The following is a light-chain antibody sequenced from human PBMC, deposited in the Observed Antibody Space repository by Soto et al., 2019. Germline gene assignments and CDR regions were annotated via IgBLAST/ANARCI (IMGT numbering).Light chain of an antibody. CDR3: QQSYSVPWT. CDR2: AAS. J-gene: IGKJ1*01. V-gene: IGKV1-39*01. Sequence: DIQMTQTPSSLSASVGDRVTITCRASRTISSDINWYQQKPGQAPKFLIYAASSLQSGVPSRFSGSGSGKDFTLTISSLQPEDSATYFCQQSYSVPWTFGQGTKVEV. CDR1: RTISSD.